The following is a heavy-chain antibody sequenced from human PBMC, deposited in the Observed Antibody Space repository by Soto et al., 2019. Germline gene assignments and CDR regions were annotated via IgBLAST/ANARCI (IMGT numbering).Heavy chain of an antibody. D-gene: IGHD3-22*01. J-gene: IGHJ5*02. CDR2: IYSSGSN. V-gene: IGHV4-4*07. CDR3: ARGYESGYTFGHDL. CDR1: GDSISSTY. Sequence: SETLSLTCTVSGDSISSTYWSWIRQPAGRGLEWIGRIYSSGSNNYNPSLESRVTMSVDTSKNQFSLTLRSVTAADTAVYFCARGYESGYTFGHDLWGQGTLVTVSS.